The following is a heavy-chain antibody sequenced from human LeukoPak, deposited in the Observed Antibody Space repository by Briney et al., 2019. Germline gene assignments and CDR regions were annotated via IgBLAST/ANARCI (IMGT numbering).Heavy chain of an antibody. CDR1: GGSISSSSYY. CDR3: AREVSFWSGYYTGQIHQSPYYYYYMDV. Sequence: PSETLSLTCTVSGGSISSSSYYWGWIRQPPGKGLEWIGSIYYSGSTYYNPSLKSRVTISVDTSKNQFSLKLSSVTAADTAVYYCAREVSFWSGYYTGQIHQSPYYYYYMDVWGKGTTVTVSS. CDR2: IYYSGST. J-gene: IGHJ6*03. V-gene: IGHV4-39*07. D-gene: IGHD3-3*01.